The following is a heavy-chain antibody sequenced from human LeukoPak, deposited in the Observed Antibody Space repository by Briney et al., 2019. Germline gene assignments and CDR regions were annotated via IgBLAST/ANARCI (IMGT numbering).Heavy chain of an antibody. V-gene: IGHV3-9*01. D-gene: IGHD3-22*01. CDR1: GFTFDDYA. Sequence: GRSLRLSCAASGFTFDDYAMHWVRQAPGKGLEWVSGISWNSGSIGYADSVKGRFTISRDNAKNSLYLQMNSLRAEDTAVYYCARDSLYDSSGQDAFDIWGQGTMVTVSS. CDR2: ISWNSGSI. J-gene: IGHJ3*02. CDR3: ARDSLYDSSGQDAFDI.